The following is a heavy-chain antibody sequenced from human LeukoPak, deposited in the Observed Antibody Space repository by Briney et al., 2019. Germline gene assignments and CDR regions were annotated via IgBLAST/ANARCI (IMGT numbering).Heavy chain of an antibody. J-gene: IGHJ6*02. D-gene: IGHD3-22*01. Sequence: GRSLRLSCAASGYTFSSYAMHWVRQAPGKGLKWVAVTSYDGSYKYYADSVKGRFTISRDNVKNVLYLQMNSLRPEDTALYYCAKDLSSAITSALVLDVWGQGTTVTVS. V-gene: IGHV3-30-3*02. CDR1: GYTFSSYA. CDR2: TSYDGSYK. CDR3: AKDLSSAITSALVLDV.